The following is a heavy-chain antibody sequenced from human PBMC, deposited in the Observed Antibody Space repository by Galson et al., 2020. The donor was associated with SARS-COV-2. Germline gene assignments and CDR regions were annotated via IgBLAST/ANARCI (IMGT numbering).Heavy chain of an antibody. V-gene: IGHV1-24*01. D-gene: IGHD2-2*01. Sequence: GESLKISCKVSGYTLTELSMHWVRQAPGKGLEWMGVFDPEDGETIYAQKFQGRVTMTEDTSTDTAYMELSSLRSEDTAVYYCATSSPVVSYWFDPWGQGTLVTVSS. CDR3: ATSSPVVSYWFDP. CDR1: GYTLTELS. J-gene: IGHJ5*02. CDR2: FDPEDGET.